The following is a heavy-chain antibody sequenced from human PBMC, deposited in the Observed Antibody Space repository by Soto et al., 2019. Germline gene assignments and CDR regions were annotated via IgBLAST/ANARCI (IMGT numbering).Heavy chain of an antibody. Sequence: TWGSLRLSCAASRFTFSSYGMHWVRQAPGKGLEWVAVISYDGSNKYYADSVKGRFTISRDNSKNTLYLQMNSLRAEDTAVYYCAKAQDPARRWLQLRRKDYYGMDVWGQGTTVTVSS. V-gene: IGHV3-30*18. J-gene: IGHJ6*02. CDR3: AKAQDPARRWLQLRRKDYYGMDV. D-gene: IGHD5-12*01. CDR1: RFTFSSYG. CDR2: ISYDGSNK.